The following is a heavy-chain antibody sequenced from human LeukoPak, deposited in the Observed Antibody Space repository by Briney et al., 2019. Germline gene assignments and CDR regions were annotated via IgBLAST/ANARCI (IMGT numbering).Heavy chain of an antibody. J-gene: IGHJ6*02. D-gene: IGHD6-6*01. CDR2: ISYDGSNK. CDR3: ARALSIAARRGYYYGMDV. CDR1: GFTFSSYA. V-gene: IGHV3-30-3*01. Sequence: GRSLRLSCAASGFTFSSYAMHWVRQAPGKGLEWVAVISYDGSNKYYADSVKGRFTISRDNSKNTLYLQMNSLRAEDTAVYYCARALSIAARRGYYYGMDVWGQGTTVTVSS.